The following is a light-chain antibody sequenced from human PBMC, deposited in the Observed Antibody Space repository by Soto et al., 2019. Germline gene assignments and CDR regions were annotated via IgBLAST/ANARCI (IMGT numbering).Light chain of an antibody. CDR3: QVWDTGNDHVV. V-gene: IGLV3-21*02. J-gene: IGLJ2*01. CDR2: DDS. Sequence: SSELTQPPSVSVAPGQTARITCGGNNIGSKSVHWYQQRPGQAPVLVVHDDSDRPSGIPERFSGSNSENTATLTITRVEAVDEADYYCQVWDTGNDHVVFGGGTKLTVL. CDR1: NIGSKS.